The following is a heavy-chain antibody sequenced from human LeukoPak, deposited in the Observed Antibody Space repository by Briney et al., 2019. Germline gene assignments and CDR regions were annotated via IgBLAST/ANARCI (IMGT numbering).Heavy chain of an antibody. V-gene: IGHV3-7*01. J-gene: IGHJ4*02. CDR3: GRFGYVAGVDL. CDR1: GFSLSTYW. Sequence: GGSLRLTCAASGFSLSTYWVTWVRQAPGTGLEWVANISPSGTETYYVEPVKGRFTISRDNAKNLVYLQMNSLRAEDSAVYHCGRFGYVAGVDLWGQGTLVTVSS. D-gene: IGHD6-19*01. CDR2: ISPSGTET.